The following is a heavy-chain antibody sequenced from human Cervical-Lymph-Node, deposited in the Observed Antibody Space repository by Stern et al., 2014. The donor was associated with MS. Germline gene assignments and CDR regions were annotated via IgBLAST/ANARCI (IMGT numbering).Heavy chain of an antibody. CDR1: GFTFSSYG. D-gene: IGHD1/OR15-1a*01. Sequence: QVQLVQSGGGVVQPGTSLRVSCAASGFTFSSYGMHWVRQAPGKGLEWVTSLWYDGSKRYYADSVRGRFTISRDNSKNTLHLQMNSLRAEDTAVYYCARDRCSNWNKPCKFYYYGMDVWGRGTTVVVSS. CDR3: ARDRCSNWNKPCKFYYYGMDV. V-gene: IGHV3-33*01. J-gene: IGHJ6*02. CDR2: LWYDGSKR.